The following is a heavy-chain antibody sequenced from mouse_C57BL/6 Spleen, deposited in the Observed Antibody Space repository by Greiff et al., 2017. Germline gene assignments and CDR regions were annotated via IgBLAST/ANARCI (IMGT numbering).Heavy chain of an antibody. CDR3: ARVYGSSYGFDY. CDR2: IDPSDSYT. CDR1: GYTFTSYW. D-gene: IGHD1-1*01. Sequence: QVQLQQPGAELVMPGASVKLSCKASGYTFTSYWMHWVKQRPGQGLEWIGEIDPSDSYTNYNQKFKGNSTLTVDKSSSTAYMQLSSLTSEDSAVYYCARVYGSSYGFDYWGQGTTLTVSS. J-gene: IGHJ2*01. V-gene: IGHV1-69*01.